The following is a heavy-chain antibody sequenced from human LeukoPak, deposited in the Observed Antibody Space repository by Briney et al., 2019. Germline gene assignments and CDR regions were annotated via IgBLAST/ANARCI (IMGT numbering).Heavy chain of an antibody. CDR2: IYYSGST. D-gene: IGHD3-22*01. V-gene: IGHV4-59*01. Sequence: SETLSLTCTASGGSISSYYWSWIRQPPGKGLEWIGYIYYSGSTNYNPSLKSRVTISVDTSKNQFSLKLSSVTAADTAVYYCAITHDSSGYYGGAFDIWGQGTMVTVSS. CDR1: GGSISSYY. J-gene: IGHJ3*02. CDR3: AITHDSSGYYGGAFDI.